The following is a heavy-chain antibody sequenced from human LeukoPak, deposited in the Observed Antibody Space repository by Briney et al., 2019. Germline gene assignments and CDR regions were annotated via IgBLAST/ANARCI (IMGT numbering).Heavy chain of an antibody. CDR2: ISNDGSNK. V-gene: IGHV3-30*18. J-gene: IGHJ5*02. D-gene: IGHD1-26*01. CDR1: GFTFSDYG. CDR3: TKSSGVTHQRGWFDP. Sequence: PGGSLRLSCAASGFTFSDYGMHWVRQAPGKGLEWVAVISNDGSNKYSAGSVKGRFTISRDNPKSTLYLQMNGLRTEDTAVYYCTKSSGVTHQRGWFDPWGQGTLVTVSS.